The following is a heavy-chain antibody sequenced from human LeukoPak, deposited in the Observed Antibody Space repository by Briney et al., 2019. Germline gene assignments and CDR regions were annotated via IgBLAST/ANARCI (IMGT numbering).Heavy chain of an antibody. J-gene: IGHJ6*03. CDR2: IFLTGST. CDR3: ARAGSGLDTAMVLFRSGYYYYYMDV. V-gene: IGHV4-38-2*02. D-gene: IGHD5-18*01. Sequence: NPSETLSLTCTVSAYSISSGYYWGWIRQPPGKGLEWIGSIFLTGSTYYNPSLKSRVTILVDTSKNQFSLKLRSVTAADTAVYYCARAGSGLDTAMVLFRSGYYYYYMDVWGKGTTVTVSS. CDR1: AYSISSGYY.